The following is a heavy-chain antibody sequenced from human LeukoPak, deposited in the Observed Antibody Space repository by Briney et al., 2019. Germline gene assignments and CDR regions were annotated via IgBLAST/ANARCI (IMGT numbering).Heavy chain of an antibody. CDR1: GGSISSYY. CDR3: ARGGTAVIAPYAFDI. D-gene: IGHD4-23*01. Sequence: SETLSLTCTVSGGSISSYYWSCIRQPPGKGLEWIGYIYYSGSTNYNPSVKSRVAMSVDTSKKQFSLKLSSLTAADRAVYYCARGGTAVIAPYAFDIWGQGTMVTVSS. CDR2: IYYSGST. J-gene: IGHJ3*02. V-gene: IGHV4-59*01.